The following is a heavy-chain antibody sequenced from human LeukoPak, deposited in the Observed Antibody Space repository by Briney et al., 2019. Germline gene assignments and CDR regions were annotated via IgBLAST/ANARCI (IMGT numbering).Heavy chain of an antibody. J-gene: IGHJ4*02. Sequence: GGSLRLSCAASGFTFSDYAMSWVRQAPEKGLEWVSTISHVGGTYYADSVRGRFTISRDDSKNMVYLQMDSLRAEDTAVYYCTKEILQGATTTNPDYWGQGTLVTVSS. D-gene: IGHD5-12*01. CDR3: TKEILQGATTTNPDY. CDR2: ISHVGGT. CDR1: GFTFSDYA. V-gene: IGHV3-23*01.